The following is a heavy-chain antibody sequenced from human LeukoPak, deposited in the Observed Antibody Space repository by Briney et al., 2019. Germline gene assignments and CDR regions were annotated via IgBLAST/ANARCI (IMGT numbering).Heavy chain of an antibody. V-gene: IGHV3-30-3*01. CDR2: ISYDGSNK. CDR3: ARDRDYSNYHKYGMDV. D-gene: IGHD4-11*01. Sequence: GGSLRLSCAASGFTVSSNYMSWVRQAPGKGLEWVAVISYDGSNKYYADSVKGRFTISRDNSKNTLYLQMNSLRAEDTAVYYCARDRDYSNYHKYGMDVWGQGTTVTVSS. J-gene: IGHJ6*02. CDR1: GFTVSSNY.